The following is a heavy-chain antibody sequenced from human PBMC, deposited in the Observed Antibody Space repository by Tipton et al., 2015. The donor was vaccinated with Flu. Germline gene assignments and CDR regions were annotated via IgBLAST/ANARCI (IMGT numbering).Heavy chain of an antibody. CDR1: GYTFTRND. D-gene: IGHD5-12*01. CDR3: ARLGYSGYDLDY. V-gene: IGHV1-8*03. Sequence: QVQLVQSGAEVKKPGTSVKVSCKASGYTFTRNDLFWVRQASGQGLEWMGWMNPNSGDTGYAQKFQGRVTITRKTSISTAYMELSSLRSEDTAVYYCARLGYSGYDLDYWGQGTLVSVSS. J-gene: IGHJ4*02. CDR2: MNPNSGDT.